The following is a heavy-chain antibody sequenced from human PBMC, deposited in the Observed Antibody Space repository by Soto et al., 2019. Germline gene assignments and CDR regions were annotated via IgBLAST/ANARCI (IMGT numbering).Heavy chain of an antibody. CDR2: IYYSGST. D-gene: IGHD5-12*01. J-gene: IGHJ4*02. Sequence: SETLSITCTVSGGSISSHYWSWIRQPPGQGLEWIGYIYYSGSTNYNPSLKSRVTISVDTSKSQFSLRLSSVTAADTAVYFCARLEGYHNYFVYCDPGARVTV. CDR1: GGSISSHY. CDR3: ARLEGYHNYFVY. V-gene: IGHV4-59*08.